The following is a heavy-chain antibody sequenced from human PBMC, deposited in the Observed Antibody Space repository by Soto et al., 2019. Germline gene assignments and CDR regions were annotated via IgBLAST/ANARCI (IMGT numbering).Heavy chain of an antibody. CDR3: AREGYCSSTSCYLPY. V-gene: IGHV1-18*01. CDR1: GYTFTSYG. Sequence: QVPLVQSGAEVKKPGASVKVSCKASGYTFTSYGISWVRQAPGQGLEWMGWISAYNGNTNYAQKLQGRVTMTTDTSTSTAYMELRSLRSDETSVYYCAREGYCSSTSCYLPYWGQGTLVTVSS. D-gene: IGHD2-2*01. CDR2: ISAYNGNT. J-gene: IGHJ4*02.